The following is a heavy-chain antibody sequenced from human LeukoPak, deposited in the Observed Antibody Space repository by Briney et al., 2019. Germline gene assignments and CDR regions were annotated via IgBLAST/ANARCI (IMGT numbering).Heavy chain of an antibody. Sequence: KPSETLSLTCTVSGGFLSSYFWSWLRQPAGKGLEWIGRLYTGGSTNYNPSLKSPVNMSEDTSKNKFSLKLSSVTAADTAIYYCAKSVSVAAAGMYYYYMDVWGKGTTVTVSS. J-gene: IGHJ6*03. CDR1: GGFLSSYF. V-gene: IGHV4-4*07. CDR3: AKSVSVAAAGMYYYYMDV. D-gene: IGHD6-13*01. CDR2: LYTGGST.